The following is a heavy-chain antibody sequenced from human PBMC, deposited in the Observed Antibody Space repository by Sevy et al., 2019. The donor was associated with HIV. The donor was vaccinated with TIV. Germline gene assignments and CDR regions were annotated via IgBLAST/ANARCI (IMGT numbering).Heavy chain of an antibody. CDR2: IIPIFGTA. D-gene: IGHD5-18*01. CDR1: GGTFSSYA. CDR3: ARASDTAMVDYYYMDV. J-gene: IGHJ6*03. V-gene: IGHV1-69*06. Sequence: ASVKVSCKASGGTFSSYAISWVRQAPGQGREWMGGIIPIFGTANYAQKFQGRVTITADKSTSTAYMELSSLRSEDTAVYYCARASDTAMVDYYYMDVWGKGTTVTVSS.